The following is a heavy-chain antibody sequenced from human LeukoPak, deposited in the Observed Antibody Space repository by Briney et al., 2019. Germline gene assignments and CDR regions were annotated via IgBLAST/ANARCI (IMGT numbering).Heavy chain of an antibody. CDR3: ARDSRDGYNY. D-gene: IGHD5-24*01. V-gene: IGHV3-30-3*01. Sequence: GRSLRLSCAASGFTFSSYAMHWVRQAPGKGLEWVAVISYDGSNKYYADSVKGRFTISRDNSKNTLYLQTNSLRAEDTAVYYCARDSRDGYNYWGQGTLVTVSS. CDR1: GFTFSSYA. CDR2: ISYDGSNK. J-gene: IGHJ4*02.